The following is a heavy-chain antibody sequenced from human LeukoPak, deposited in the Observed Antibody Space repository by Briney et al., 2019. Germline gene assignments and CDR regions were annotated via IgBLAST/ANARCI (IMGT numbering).Heavy chain of an antibody. CDR3: ARAGYCSGGSCYPGDDFDY. Sequence: SETLSLTCAVYGGSFSGYYWSLIRQPPGKGLEWIGEINHSGSTNYNPSLKSRVTISVDTSKNQFSLKLSSVTAADTAVYYCARAGYCSGGSCYPGDDFDYWGQGTLVTVSS. CDR2: INHSGST. CDR1: GGSFSGYY. D-gene: IGHD2-15*01. J-gene: IGHJ4*02. V-gene: IGHV4-34*01.